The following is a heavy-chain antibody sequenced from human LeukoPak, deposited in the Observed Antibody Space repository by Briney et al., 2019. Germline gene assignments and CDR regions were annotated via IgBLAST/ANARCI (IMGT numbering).Heavy chain of an antibody. CDR2: ISSSSSYI. D-gene: IGHD2-15*01. Sequence: GGSLRLSCAASGFTFSSYSMNWVRQAPGKGLEWVSSISSSSSYIYYADSVKGRFTISRDNSKNTLYLQMNSLRAEDTAVYYCAKDSPACSGGSCYPGYFDYWGQGTLVTVSS. CDR3: AKDSPACSGGSCYPGYFDY. CDR1: GFTFSSYS. J-gene: IGHJ4*02. V-gene: IGHV3-21*01.